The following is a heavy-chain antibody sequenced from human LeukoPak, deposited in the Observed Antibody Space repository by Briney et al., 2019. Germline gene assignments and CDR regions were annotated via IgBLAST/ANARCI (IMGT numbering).Heavy chain of an antibody. D-gene: IGHD3-16*02. J-gene: IGHJ3*02. V-gene: IGHV4-39*07. CDR1: GGSVSSNNDY. Sequence: PSETLSLTCTVSGGSVSSNNDYWGWIRQPPGKGLEWIGEINHSGSTNYNPSLKSRVTISVDTSKNQFSLKLTSVTAADTAVYYCARETSNYEYVWGSYRRNDGFDIWGQGTMVTVSS. CDR2: INHSGST. CDR3: ARETSNYEYVWGSYRRNDGFDI.